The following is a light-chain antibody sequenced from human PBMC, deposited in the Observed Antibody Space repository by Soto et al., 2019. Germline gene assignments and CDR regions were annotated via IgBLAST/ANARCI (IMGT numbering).Light chain of an antibody. CDR2: EVS. Sequence: QAVLTQPASVSGSPGQSITISCTGTSSDVGSYNLGSWYQQHPGKAPKLLLSEVSEPPSGVSTRFSACMSGNTASLTISGLQVEDAADYSFGSYAGSSAHVLFGGGTQLTVL. V-gene: IGLV2-23*02. CDR1: SSDVGSYNL. CDR3: GSYAGSSAHVL. J-gene: IGLJ2*01.